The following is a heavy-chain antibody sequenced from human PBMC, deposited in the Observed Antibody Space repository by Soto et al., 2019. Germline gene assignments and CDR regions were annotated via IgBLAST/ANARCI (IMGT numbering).Heavy chain of an antibody. Sequence: GGSLRLSCAASGFTFSSYAMSWVRQAPGKGLEWVSAISGSGGSTYYADSVKGRFTISRGNSKNTLYLQMNSLRAEDTAVYYCAKYEGLWFGELYFSYFDYWGQGTLVTVSS. V-gene: IGHV3-23*01. D-gene: IGHD3-10*01. CDR1: GFTFSSYA. CDR2: ISGSGGST. CDR3: AKYEGLWFGELYFSYFDY. J-gene: IGHJ4*02.